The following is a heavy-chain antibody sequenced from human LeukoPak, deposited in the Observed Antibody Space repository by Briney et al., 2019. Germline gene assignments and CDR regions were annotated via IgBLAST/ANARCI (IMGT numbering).Heavy chain of an antibody. CDR1: GFPFSSYA. V-gene: IGHV3-23*01. Sequence: GESLRLSCAASGFPFSSYAMSWVRQAPGQGLEWVSTISNSDDSTYYADSAKGRFTISRDNSENTLFLRMNSLTAEDTAVYYCAKATGYLLWGQGTLVIVSS. CDR2: ISNSDDST. J-gene: IGHJ4*02. D-gene: IGHD1-14*01. CDR3: AKATGYLL.